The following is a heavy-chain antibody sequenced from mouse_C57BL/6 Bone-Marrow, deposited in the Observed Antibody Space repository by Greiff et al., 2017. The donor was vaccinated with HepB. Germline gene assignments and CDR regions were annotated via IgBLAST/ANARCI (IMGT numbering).Heavy chain of an antibody. D-gene: IGHD2-2*01. J-gene: IGHJ2*01. V-gene: IGHV5-2*01. CDR1: EYEFPSHD. CDR2: INSDGGST. CDR3: ARGMVTRGVDY. Sequence: EVKLMESGGGLVQPGESLKLSCESNEYEFPSHDMSWVRKTPENRLELVAAINSDGGSTYYPDTMERRFIISRDNTKKTLYLQMSSLRSEDTALYYCARGMVTRGVDYWGQGTTLTVSS.